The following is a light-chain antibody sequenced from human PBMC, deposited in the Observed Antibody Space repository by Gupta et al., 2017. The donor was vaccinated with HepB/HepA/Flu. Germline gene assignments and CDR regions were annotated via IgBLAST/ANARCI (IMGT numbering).Light chain of an antibody. CDR3: QQYNKWPLFT. J-gene: IGKJ3*01. Sequence: EIVMTQSPATLSVYPGESATLSCRASQSISSNLAWYQQKPGQAPRLLIDGASTRATGIPARLSGSGSGTEFTIPISSLQSEDFVLYYCQQYNKWPLFTFGHGTKVDIK. CDR2: GAS. V-gene: IGKV3-15*01. CDR1: QSISSN.